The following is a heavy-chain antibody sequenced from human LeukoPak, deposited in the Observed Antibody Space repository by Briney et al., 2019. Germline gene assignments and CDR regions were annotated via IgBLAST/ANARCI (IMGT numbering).Heavy chain of an antibody. J-gene: IGHJ4*02. Sequence: SETLSLTCTVSGASISSSSYHWGWIRQPPGKGLEWIGNIHYSGNTFTKPSLKSRVTMSVDTSTNQFSLKMTSVTAADTAVYYCADLLLLGGYFDFWGQGALVTVSS. D-gene: IGHD3-22*01. CDR1: GASISSSSYH. CDR2: IHYSGNT. V-gene: IGHV4-39*01. CDR3: ADLLLLGGYFDF.